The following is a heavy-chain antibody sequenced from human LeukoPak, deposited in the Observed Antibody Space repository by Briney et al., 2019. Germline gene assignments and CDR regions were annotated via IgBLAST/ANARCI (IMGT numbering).Heavy chain of an antibody. Sequence: KASETLSLTCTVSGGSISSSSYYWGWIRQPPGKGLEWIGSIYYSGSTYYNPSLKSRVTISVDTSKNQFSLKLSSVTAADTAAYYCASNGGYSSSVDYWGQGTLVTVSS. CDR3: ASNGGYSSSVDY. CDR2: IYYSGST. CDR1: GGSISSSSYY. D-gene: IGHD6-13*01. J-gene: IGHJ4*02. V-gene: IGHV4-39*01.